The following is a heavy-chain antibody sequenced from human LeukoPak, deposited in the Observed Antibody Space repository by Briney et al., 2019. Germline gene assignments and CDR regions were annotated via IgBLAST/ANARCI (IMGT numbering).Heavy chain of an antibody. CDR1: GFTFSSYA. Sequence: GGSLRLSCAASGFTFSSYAMSWVRQAPGKGLEWVSAISGSGGSTYYADSVKGRFTISRDNSKNTLYLQMNSLRAEDTAVYYCARDLFNRVAYCGGDCYFAFDIWGQGTMVTVSS. CDR2: ISGSGGST. V-gene: IGHV3-23*01. J-gene: IGHJ3*02. D-gene: IGHD2-21*02. CDR3: ARDLFNRVAYCGGDCYFAFDI.